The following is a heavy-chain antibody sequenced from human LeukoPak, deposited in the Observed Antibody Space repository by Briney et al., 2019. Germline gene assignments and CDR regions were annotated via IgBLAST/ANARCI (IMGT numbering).Heavy chain of an antibody. D-gene: IGHD3-22*01. Sequence: ASVKVSCKASGYTFTSYGISWVRQAPGQGLEWMGWISAYNGNTNYAQKLQGRVTMTTDTSTSTAYMELRSLRSDDTAVYYCARSPPPTGDDSSGYYYGSYYFDYWGQGTLVTVSS. J-gene: IGHJ4*02. CDR1: GYTFTSYG. CDR3: ARSPPPTGDDSSGYYYGSYYFDY. V-gene: IGHV1-18*01. CDR2: ISAYNGNT.